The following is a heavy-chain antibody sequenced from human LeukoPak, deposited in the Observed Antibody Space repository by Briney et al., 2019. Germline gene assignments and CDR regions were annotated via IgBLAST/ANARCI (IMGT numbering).Heavy chain of an antibody. CDR3: AKDIGAARSY. J-gene: IGHJ4*02. Sequence: PGGSLRLSCAASGFTFSSYGMHWVRQAPGKGLEWVAFTRYDGSNKYYADSVKGRFTISRDNSKNTLYLQMNSLRAEDTAVYYCAKDIGAARSYWGQGTLVTVSS. CDR1: GFTFSSYG. CDR2: TRYDGSNK. D-gene: IGHD6-6*01. V-gene: IGHV3-30*02.